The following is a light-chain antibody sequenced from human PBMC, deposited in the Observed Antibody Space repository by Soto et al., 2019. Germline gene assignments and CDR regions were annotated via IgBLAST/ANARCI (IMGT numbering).Light chain of an antibody. CDR2: DAS. V-gene: IGKV1-33*01. Sequence: DIQMTQSPSSLSASVGDRVTITCQASQDISNYLNWYQQKPGKAPKLLIYDASNLETGVPSRFSGSGAGTDFTFTISSLQTEDIAAYYCQQYANLPRFAFGPGTKVDIK. CDR1: QDISNY. J-gene: IGKJ3*01. CDR3: QQYANLPRFA.